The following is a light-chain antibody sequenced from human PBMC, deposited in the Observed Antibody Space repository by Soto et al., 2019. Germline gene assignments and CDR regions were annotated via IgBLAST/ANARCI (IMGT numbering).Light chain of an antibody. CDR1: SSDVGAYKF. J-gene: IGLJ3*02. Sequence: QSALTQPAFVSGSPGQSITIFCTGTSSDVGAYKFVSWYRHHPGRAPQVMIYEVTNRPSGVSSRFSGSKSGNTASLTISGLQPEDEGDYYCSSYSSTSTPWVFGGGTKVTVL. CDR2: EVT. V-gene: IGLV2-14*01. CDR3: SSYSSTSTPWV.